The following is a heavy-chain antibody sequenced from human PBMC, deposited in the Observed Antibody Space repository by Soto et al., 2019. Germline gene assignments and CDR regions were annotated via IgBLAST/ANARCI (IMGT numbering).Heavy chain of an antibody. CDR2: ISSSSTI. CDR3: ARDRAGAQYGLDV. J-gene: IGHJ6*02. D-gene: IGHD1-26*01. Sequence: PGGSLRLSWAASGFTFSSYSMNWVRQAPGKGLEWVSYISSSSTIYYVDSVKGRFTISRDNAKNSLYLQMNSLRDEDTAVYYCARDRAGAQYGLDVWGQGTTVTVSS. V-gene: IGHV3-48*02. CDR1: GFTFSSYS.